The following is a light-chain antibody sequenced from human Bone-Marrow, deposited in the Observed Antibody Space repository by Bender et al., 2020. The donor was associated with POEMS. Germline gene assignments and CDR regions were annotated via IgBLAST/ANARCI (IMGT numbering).Light chain of an antibody. J-gene: IGLJ2*01. V-gene: IGLV3-25*03. Sequence: SYELTQPPSVSVSPGQTATITCSGDAPPKNFAYWYQQKPGQAPVLVVYDDSDRPSGIPDRFSGSKSGTSATLGITGLQTGDEADYYCGTWDSGLRAVVFGGGTKLTVL. CDR1: APPKNF. CDR3: GTWDSGLRAVV. CDR2: DDS.